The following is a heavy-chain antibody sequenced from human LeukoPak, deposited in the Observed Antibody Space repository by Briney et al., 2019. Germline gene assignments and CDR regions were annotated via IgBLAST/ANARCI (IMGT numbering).Heavy chain of an antibody. CDR1: GFTFDDYG. CDR2: INWNRGIT. D-gene: IGHD1-26*01. J-gene: IGHJ4*02. CDR3: ARVYRGSVSRFDY. V-gene: IGHV3-20*04. Sequence: PGGSLRLSCAASGFTFDDYGMNWVRQAPGKGLEWVSSINWNRGITGYADSVKGRFTISRGNGKNSLYLQMNSLRAEDTALYYCARVYRGSVSRFDYWGQGTLVTVSS.